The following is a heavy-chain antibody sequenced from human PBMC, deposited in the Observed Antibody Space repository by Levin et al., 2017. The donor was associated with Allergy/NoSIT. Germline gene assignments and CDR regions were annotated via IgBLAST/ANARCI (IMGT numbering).Heavy chain of an antibody. V-gene: IGHV4-34*01. D-gene: IGHD5-18*01. CDR1: GGSFSGYY. J-gene: IGHJ3*02. Sequence: SQTLSLTCAVYGGSFSGYYWSWIRQPPGKGLEWIGEINHSGSTNYNPSLKSRVTISVDTSKNQFSLKLSSVTAADTAVYYCARGNTAMGNDAFDIWGQGTMVTVSS. CDR2: INHSGST. CDR3: ARGNTAMGNDAFDI.